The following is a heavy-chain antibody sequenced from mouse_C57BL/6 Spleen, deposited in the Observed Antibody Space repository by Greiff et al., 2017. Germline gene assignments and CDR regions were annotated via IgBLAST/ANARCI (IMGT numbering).Heavy chain of an antibody. CDR3: AREGGHDYDAMDY. V-gene: IGHV1-72*01. Sequence: KESCKASGYTFTSYWMHWVKQRPGRGLEWIGRIDPNSGGTKYNEKFKSKATLTVDKPSSTAYMQLSSLTSEDSAVYYCAREGGHDYDAMDYWGQGTSVTVSS. CDR2: IDPNSGGT. CDR1: GYTFTSYW. J-gene: IGHJ4*01. D-gene: IGHD3-3*01.